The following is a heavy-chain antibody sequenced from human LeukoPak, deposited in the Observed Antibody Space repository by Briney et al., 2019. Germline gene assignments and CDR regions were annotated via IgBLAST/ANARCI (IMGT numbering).Heavy chain of an antibody. CDR1: GYSISSGYY. V-gene: IGHV4-38-2*02. CDR2: IYYSGST. J-gene: IGHJ5*02. CDR3: ARIKGSLSWFDP. Sequence: SETLSLTCTVSGYSISSGYYWGWIRQPPGKGLEWIGSIYYSGSTYYNPSLKSRVTISVDMSKNQFSLKLSSVTAADTAVYYCARIKGSLSWFDPWGQGTLVNVSS.